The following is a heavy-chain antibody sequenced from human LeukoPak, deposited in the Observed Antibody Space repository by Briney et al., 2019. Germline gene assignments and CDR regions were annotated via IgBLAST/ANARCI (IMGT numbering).Heavy chain of an antibody. J-gene: IGHJ4*02. V-gene: IGHV1-2*04. Sequence: SVKVSCKASGYTFTSYGISWVRQAPGQGLEWMGWINPNSGGTNYAQKFQGWVTMTRDTSISTAYMELSRLRSDDTAVYYCATISSNGDYYFDYWGQGTLVTVSS. D-gene: IGHD2-8*01. CDR2: INPNSGGT. CDR1: GYTFTSYG. CDR3: ATISSNGDYYFDY.